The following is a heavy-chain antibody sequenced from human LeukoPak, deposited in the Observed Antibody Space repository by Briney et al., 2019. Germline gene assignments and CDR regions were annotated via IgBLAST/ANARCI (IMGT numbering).Heavy chain of an antibody. CDR1: CGSISSSSYY. D-gene: IGHD1-1*01. CDR3: ARLRYLTGYFAY. Sequence: PSETLSLTCTVSCGSISSSSYYWGWIRQPPGKGLEWIGSSYYSGSTYYNPSLKSRVTISVDTSKNQFSLKLSSVTAADTAFYYCARLRYLTGYFAYWGQGTLVTVSS. V-gene: IGHV4-39*07. J-gene: IGHJ4*02. CDR2: SYYSGST.